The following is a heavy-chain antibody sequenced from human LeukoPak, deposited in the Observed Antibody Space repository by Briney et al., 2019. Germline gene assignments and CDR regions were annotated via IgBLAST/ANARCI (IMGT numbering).Heavy chain of an antibody. CDR1: GYTFTGYY. Sequence: ASVKVPCKASGYTFTGYYMHWVRQAPGQGLEWMGWINPNSGGTNYAQKFQGRVTMTRDTSISTAYMELSRLRSDDTAVYYCAREKSQIAVAGTAVFDYWGQGTLVTVSS. J-gene: IGHJ4*02. CDR3: AREKSQIAVAGTAVFDY. D-gene: IGHD6-19*01. CDR2: INPNSGGT. V-gene: IGHV1-2*02.